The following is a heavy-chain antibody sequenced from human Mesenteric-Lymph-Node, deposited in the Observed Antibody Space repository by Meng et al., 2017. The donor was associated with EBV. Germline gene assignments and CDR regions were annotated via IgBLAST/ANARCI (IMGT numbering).Heavy chain of an antibody. CDR1: GFNFNIYG. V-gene: IGHV3-23*01. Sequence: VQLLGFGGGLVQPCGSLRMHCVASGFNFNIYGMTWVRQAPGRGLEWVAGISGSGGTTYYADSVKGRFTISRDNSENTVSLQMNSLRAEDTAVYYCSNLPYNYWGQGTLVTVSS. CDR3: SNLPYNY. D-gene: IGHD5-24*01. CDR2: ISGSGGTT. J-gene: IGHJ4*02.